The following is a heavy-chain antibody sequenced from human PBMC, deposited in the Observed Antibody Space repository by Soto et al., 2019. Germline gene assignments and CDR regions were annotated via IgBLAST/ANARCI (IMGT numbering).Heavy chain of an antibody. CDR3: ERQWCEGGGCYAFDV. V-gene: IGHV4-39*01. J-gene: IGHJ3*01. Sequence: SETLSLTCTVSGDPITSSHFSWAWIRQPPGKGLEWIGTTYYSGTTYYNPSLKSRVTISVDTSENQFSLRLTSVTAADTAVYYCERQWCEGGGCYAFDVWVQGTMVTV. D-gene: IGHD2-15*01. CDR2: TYYSGTT. CDR1: GDPITSSHFS.